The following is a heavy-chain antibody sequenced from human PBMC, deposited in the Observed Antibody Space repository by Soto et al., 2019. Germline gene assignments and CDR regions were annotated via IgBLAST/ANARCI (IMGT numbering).Heavy chain of an antibody. CDR1: GFTFSTYW. J-gene: IGHJ4*02. CDR2: INTDGSST. V-gene: IGHV3-74*01. D-gene: IGHD3-10*01. Sequence: VGSLRLSCAASGFTFSTYWMHWVRQVPGKGLVWVSRINTDGSSTSYADSVKGRFTISRDNAKNTLYLQMNSLRAEDTAVYYWARSKQLLLWFAICGQGSLVTVYS. CDR3: ARSKQLLLWFAI.